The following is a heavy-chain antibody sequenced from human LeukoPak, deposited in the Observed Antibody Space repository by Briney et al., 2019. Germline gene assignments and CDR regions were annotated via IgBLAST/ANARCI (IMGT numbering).Heavy chain of an antibody. CDR2: INHSGST. J-gene: IGHJ4*02. V-gene: IGHV4-34*01. CDR1: GGSFSGYY. CDR3: ARLYDSSGYYATVDY. D-gene: IGHD3-22*01. Sequence: SETLSLTCAVYGGSFSGYYRSWIRQPPGKGLEWIGEINHSGSTNYNPSLKSRVTISVDTSKNQFFLKLSSVTAADTAVYYCARLYDSSGYYATVDYWGQGTLVTVSS.